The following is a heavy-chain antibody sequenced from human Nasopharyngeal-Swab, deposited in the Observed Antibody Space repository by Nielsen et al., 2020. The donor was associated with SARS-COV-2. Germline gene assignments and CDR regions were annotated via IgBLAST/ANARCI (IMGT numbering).Heavy chain of an antibody. V-gene: IGHV3-15*01. D-gene: IGHD6-19*01. CDR2: IKSKTDGGTT. CDR3: TTDPQQWLVEYYYYMDV. J-gene: IGHJ6*03. CDR1: GFTFSNAW. Sequence: GESLKISCAASGFTFSNAWMSWVRQAPGEGLEWVGRIKSKTDGGTTDYAAPVKGRFTISRDDSKNTLYLQMNSLKTEDTAVYYCTTDPQQWLVEYYYYMDVWGKGTTVTVSS.